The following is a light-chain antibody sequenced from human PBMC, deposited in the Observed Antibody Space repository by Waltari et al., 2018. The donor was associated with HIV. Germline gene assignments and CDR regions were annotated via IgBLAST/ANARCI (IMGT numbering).Light chain of an antibody. CDR3: QSYDGSLSCPWV. V-gene: IGLV1-40*01. Sequence: QSVLTQPPSVSGAPGQRVTISCTGSSPNIGAGYDVHWYQQLPGTAPKLLIYGNSNRPSGIPDRFSGSKSCTSASLAITGLQAEDEADYYCQSYDGSLSCPWVFGGGTKLTVL. CDR1: SPNIGAGYD. J-gene: IGLJ3*02. CDR2: GNS.